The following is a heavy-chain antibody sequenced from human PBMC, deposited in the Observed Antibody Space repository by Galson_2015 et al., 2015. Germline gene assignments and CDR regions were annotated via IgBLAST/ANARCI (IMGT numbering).Heavy chain of an antibody. Sequence: SLRLSCAASGFTFSSYSMNWVRQAPGKGLEWVSSISSSSSYIYYADSVKGRFTISRDNAKNSLYLQMNSLRAEDTAVYYCAREILYYDSSGYYYPRADWYFDLWGRGTLVTVSS. J-gene: IGHJ2*01. CDR2: ISSSSSYI. V-gene: IGHV3-21*01. CDR1: GFTFSSYS. CDR3: AREILYYDSSGYYYPRADWYFDL. D-gene: IGHD3-22*01.